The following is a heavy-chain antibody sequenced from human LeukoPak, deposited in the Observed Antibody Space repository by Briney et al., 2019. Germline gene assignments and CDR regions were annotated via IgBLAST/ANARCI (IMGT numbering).Heavy chain of an antibody. Sequence: GGSLRLSCAASGFTFSSYAMSWVRAAPGKGVEWVSAISGSGGSTYYADSVKGRFTISRDNSKNTLYLQMNRLRAEDTAVYYCARGSGDYDILTGWIPAHFDYWGQGTLVTVSS. CDR1: GFTFSSYA. J-gene: IGHJ4*02. CDR2: ISGSGGST. D-gene: IGHD3-9*01. CDR3: ARGSGDYDILTGWIPAHFDY. V-gene: IGHV3-23*01.